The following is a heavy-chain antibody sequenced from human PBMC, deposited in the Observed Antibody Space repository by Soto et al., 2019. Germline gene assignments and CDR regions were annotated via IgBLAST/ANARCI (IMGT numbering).Heavy chain of an antibody. Sequence: HPGGSLRLSCAASGFSFDDYAMHWVRQAPGKGLEWVTGISWNSGTIGYADSVKGRFTISRDNAKNYLYLQMNSLRAEDTALYYCARDVWSRASGPPDSWGQGTLVTVPS. V-gene: IGHV3-9*01. J-gene: IGHJ4*02. CDR3: ARDVWSRASGPPDS. CDR2: ISWNSGTI. CDR1: GFSFDDYA. D-gene: IGHD3-10*01.